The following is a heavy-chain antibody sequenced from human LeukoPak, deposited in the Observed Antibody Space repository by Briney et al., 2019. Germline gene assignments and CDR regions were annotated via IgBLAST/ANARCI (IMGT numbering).Heavy chain of an antibody. Sequence: GGSLRLSCAASGFTFSSYNMNWVRQAPGKGLEWVSSISSVSSYTYYADLVKGRFTISRDNAKNSLYLQMNSLRDEDTAVYYCARGPDSSGLFDYWGQGTLVTVSS. CDR3: ARGPDSSGLFDY. V-gene: IGHV3-21*01. CDR2: ISSVSSYT. D-gene: IGHD3-22*01. CDR1: GFTFSSYN. J-gene: IGHJ4*02.